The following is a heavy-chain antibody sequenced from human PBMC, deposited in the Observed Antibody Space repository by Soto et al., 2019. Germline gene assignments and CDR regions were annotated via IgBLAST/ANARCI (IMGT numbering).Heavy chain of an antibody. V-gene: IGHV1-24*01. CDR1: AYTLTELT. D-gene: IGHD5-12*01. CDR3: ASRDSGYVIDAFDI. Sequence: ASVKVSCKVSAYTLTELTMHWVRQAPGKGLEWMGGFDPEDGETIYAQKFQGRVTMTEDTSTDTAYMELSSLRSEDTAVYYCASRDSGYVIDAFDIWGQGTMVTVSS. J-gene: IGHJ3*02. CDR2: FDPEDGET.